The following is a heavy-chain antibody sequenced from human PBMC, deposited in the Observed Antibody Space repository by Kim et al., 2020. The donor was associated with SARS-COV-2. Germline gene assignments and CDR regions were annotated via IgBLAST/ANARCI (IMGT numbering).Heavy chain of an antibody. CDR1: GFTFSSYA. J-gene: IGHJ4*02. D-gene: IGHD1-26*01. CDR2: ISGSGGST. V-gene: IGHV3-23*01. Sequence: GGSLRLSCAASGFTFSSYAMSWVRQAPGKGLEWVSAISGSGGSTYYADSVKGRFTISRDNSKNTLYLQMNSLRAEDTAVYYCAKCSGSYLGGTGNYFDYWGQGTLVTVSS. CDR3: AKCSGSYLGGTGNYFDY.